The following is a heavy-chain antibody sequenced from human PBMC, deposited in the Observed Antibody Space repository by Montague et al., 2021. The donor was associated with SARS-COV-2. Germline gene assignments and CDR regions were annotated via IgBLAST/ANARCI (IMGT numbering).Heavy chain of an antibody. J-gene: IGHJ4*02. Sequence: SETLSLTCTVSGGSISIYYWSWIRQSPGKGLEWIAYVYYTGSTNYDPSLKSRATISVDTSKNQFSLKLKSVTAADTAVYYCARHDGSFASGSYPPFRYFDFWGQGTLVTVSS. D-gene: IGHD1-26*01. CDR3: ARHDGSFASGSYPPFRYFDF. CDR2: VYYTGST. V-gene: IGHV4-59*08. CDR1: GGSISIYY.